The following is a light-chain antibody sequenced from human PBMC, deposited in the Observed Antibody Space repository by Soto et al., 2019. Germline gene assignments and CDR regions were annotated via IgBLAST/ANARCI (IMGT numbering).Light chain of an antibody. V-gene: IGKV1-39*01. J-gene: IGKJ1*01. CDR1: QNINTY. CDR2: GTS. CDR3: QQSYTTPRT. Sequence: DIQITQSPSSLSASVLDIVTITCRASQNINTYLNWYQQKPGKALKLLIYGTSSLQSGVPSRFSGSGSGTDFTLTISSLQPEDFATYYCQQSYTTPRTFGQGTKV.